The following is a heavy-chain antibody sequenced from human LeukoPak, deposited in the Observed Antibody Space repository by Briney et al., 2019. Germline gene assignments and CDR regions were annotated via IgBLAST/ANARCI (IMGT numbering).Heavy chain of an antibody. CDR1: GGSISSSNYY. CDR2: INHSGST. J-gene: IGHJ6*03. D-gene: IGHD3-16*01. CDR3: ARDLGLYMDV. V-gene: IGHV4-39*07. Sequence: SETLSLTCTVSGGSISSSNYYWSWIRQPPGKGLEWIGEINHSGSTNYNPSLKSRVTISVDTSKNQFSLKLSSVTAADTAVYYCARDLGLYMDVWGKGTTVTVSS.